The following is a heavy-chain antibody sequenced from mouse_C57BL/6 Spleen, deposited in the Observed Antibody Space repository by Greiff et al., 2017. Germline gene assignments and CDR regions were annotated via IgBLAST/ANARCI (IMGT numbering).Heavy chain of an antibody. D-gene: IGHD2-1*01. J-gene: IGHJ2*01. CDR3: ARSWRYGNYYFDY. CDR1: GYTFTSYW. CDR2: IDPFDSYT. Sequence: VQLQQPGAELVRPGTSVKLSCKASGYTFTSYWMHWVKQRPGQGLEWIGVIDPFDSYTNYNQKFKGKATLTVDTSSSTAYMQLSSLTSDDSAVDYCARSWRYGNYYFDYWGQGTTLTVSS. V-gene: IGHV1-59*01.